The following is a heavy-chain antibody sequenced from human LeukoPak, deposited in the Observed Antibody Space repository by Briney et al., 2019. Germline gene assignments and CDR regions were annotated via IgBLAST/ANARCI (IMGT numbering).Heavy chain of an antibody. CDR1: RFIFSNSW. CDR2: IKEDGGET. D-gene: IGHD6-13*01. J-gene: IGHJ4*02. CDR3: ARGRWVFDS. V-gene: IGHV3-7*01. Sequence: GGSLRLSCAASRFIFSNSWMSWVRQAPGKGLEWVANIKEDGGETRYVASVKGRFTISRDNAKSSLYLQMNSLRAEDTAVYYCARGRWVFDSWGQGTLVTVSS.